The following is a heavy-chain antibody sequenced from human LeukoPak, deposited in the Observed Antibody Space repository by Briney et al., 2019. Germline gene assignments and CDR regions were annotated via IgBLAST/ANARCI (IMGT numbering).Heavy chain of an antibody. CDR2: IHYTGGT. CDR3: ARLQGDSTAVFDF. Sequence: SETLSLTCTVSGGSISGDYWSWIRQPPGKGLDWVGYIHYTGGTNYNPSLKSRVTISVDTSKNQFSLMLSSVTAADTAVYYCARLQGDSTAVFDFWGQGALVTVSS. V-gene: IGHV4-59*01. CDR1: GGSISGDY. D-gene: IGHD2-21*01. J-gene: IGHJ4*02.